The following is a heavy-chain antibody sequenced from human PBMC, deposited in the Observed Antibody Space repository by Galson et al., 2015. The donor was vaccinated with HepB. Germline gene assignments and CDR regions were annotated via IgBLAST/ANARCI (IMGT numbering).Heavy chain of an antibody. Sequence: SETLSLTCAVYGGSFSGYYWSWIRQPPGKGLEWIGEINHSGSTNYNPSLKSQVTISVDTSKNQFSLKLSSVTAADTAVYYCAHGVYAIGGRTFDYWGQGTLVTVSS. V-gene: IGHV4-34*01. D-gene: IGHD2-8*01. J-gene: IGHJ4*02. CDR2: INHSGST. CDR3: AHGVYAIGGRTFDY. CDR1: GGSFSGYY.